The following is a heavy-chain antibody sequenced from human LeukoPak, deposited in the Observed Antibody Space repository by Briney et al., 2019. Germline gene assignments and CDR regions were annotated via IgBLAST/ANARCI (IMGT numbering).Heavy chain of an antibody. J-gene: IGHJ2*01. V-gene: IGHV4-34*01. CDR3: ARVPKYFDL. Sequence: SETLSLTCAVYGVSFSGFYWTWIRQPPGKGLEWIGQINHSRSTHYNPSLKSRVTISVDTSKNQFSLKLSSVTAADAAVYYCARVPKYFDLWGRGTLVTVSS. CDR1: GVSFSGFY. CDR2: INHSRST.